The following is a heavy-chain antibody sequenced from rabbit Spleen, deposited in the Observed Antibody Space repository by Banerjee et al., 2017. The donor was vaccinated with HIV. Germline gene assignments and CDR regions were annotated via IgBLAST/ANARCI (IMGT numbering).Heavy chain of an antibody. V-gene: IGHV1S45*01. J-gene: IGHJ3*01. D-gene: IGHD6-1*01. CDR3: ARGEHFSVGFSAFAIYLDL. Sequence: QEQLEESGGDLVQPGGSLKLSSKASGFDFSTYGVSWVRQAPGKGLEWIGYIDPGFGFTNYANSVKGRFTISKTSSTTVTLQMTSLTAADTATYFCARGEHFSVGFSAFAIYLDLWGQGTLVTVS. CDR2: IDPGFGFT. CDR1: GFDFSTYG.